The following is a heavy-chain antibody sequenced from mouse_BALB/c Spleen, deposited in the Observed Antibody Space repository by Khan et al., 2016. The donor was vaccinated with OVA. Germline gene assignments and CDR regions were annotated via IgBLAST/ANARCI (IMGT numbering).Heavy chain of an antibody. J-gene: IGHJ2*01. CDR3: ARSKYLARY. D-gene: IGHD3-3*01. V-gene: IGHV2-9*02. Sequence: QVQLKESGPGLVAPSQSLSITCTVYGYSLTRYGVHWVRQPPGKGLEWLGLIWAGGSTNYHWALMSRLSISIDNSKSLVFLIMNSLQTDDTAVYDGARSKYLARYWGQGTTLTVSS. CDR2: IWAGGST. CDR1: GYSLTRYG.